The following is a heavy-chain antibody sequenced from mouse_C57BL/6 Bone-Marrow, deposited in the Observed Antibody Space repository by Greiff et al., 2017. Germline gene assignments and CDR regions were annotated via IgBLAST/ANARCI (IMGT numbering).Heavy chain of an antibody. V-gene: IGHV1-39*01. Sequence: VQLKQSGPELVKPGASVKISCKASGYSFTDYNMNWVKQSNGKSLEWIGVINPNYGTTSYNQKFKGKATLTVDQSSSPAYMQLNSLTSADSAVYYCARPQGLVYAMDYWGQGTSGTVSA. D-gene: IGHD3-1*01. CDR2: INPNYGTT. CDR1: GYSFTDYN. J-gene: IGHJ4*01. CDR3: ARPQGLVYAMDY.